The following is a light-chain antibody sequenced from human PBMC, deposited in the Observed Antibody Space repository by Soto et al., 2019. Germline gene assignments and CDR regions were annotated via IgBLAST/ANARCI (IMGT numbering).Light chain of an antibody. J-gene: IGLJ3*02. V-gene: IGLV2-14*01. CDR3: SSYTSSSTLNWV. CDR1: SSDVGGYNY. Sequence: QPALTQPASVSGSPGQSITISCTGTSSDVGGYNYVSWYQQHPGKAPKLMIYEVSNRPSGVSNRFSGSKSGNTASLTISGLQAEDEADYYCSSYTSSSTLNWVFGGGTKVTVL. CDR2: EVS.